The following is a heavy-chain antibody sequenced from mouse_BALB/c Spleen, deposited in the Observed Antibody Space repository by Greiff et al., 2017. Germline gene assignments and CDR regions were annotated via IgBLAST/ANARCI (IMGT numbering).Heavy chain of an antibody. CDR2: IYPGGGYT. J-gene: IGHJ4*01. CDR1: GYTFTNYW. D-gene: IGHD1-1*01. CDR3: ALYYYGSSYYAMDY. Sequence: QVQLQQSGAELVRPGTSVKISCKASGYTFTNYWLGWVKQRPGHGLEWIGDIYPGGGYTNYNEKFKGKATLTADTSSSTAYMQLSSPTSEDSAVYFCALYYYGSSYYAMDYWGQGTSVTVSS. V-gene: IGHV1-63*02.